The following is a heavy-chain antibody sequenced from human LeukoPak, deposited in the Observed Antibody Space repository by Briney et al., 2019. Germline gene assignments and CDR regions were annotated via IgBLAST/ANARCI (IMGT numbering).Heavy chain of an antibody. CDR1: GGTFSSFD. Sequence: SVKVSCKASGGTFSSFDISWVRQAPGQGLEWMGGIIPIFGTANYAQRFQGRVTITADESTSTAYMELSSLRSEDTAVYYCARDTSPVAGRLDPWGQGTLVTVSS. CDR3: ARDTSPVAGRLDP. D-gene: IGHD3-10*01. V-gene: IGHV1-69*13. J-gene: IGHJ5*02. CDR2: IIPIFGTA.